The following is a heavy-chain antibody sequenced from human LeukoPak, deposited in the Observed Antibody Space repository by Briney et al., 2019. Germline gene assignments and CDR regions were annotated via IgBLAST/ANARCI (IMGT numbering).Heavy chain of an antibody. D-gene: IGHD5-18*01. CDR2: IIPILGIA. Sequence: SVKVSCKASGGTFSSYAISWVRQAPGQGLEWMGRIIPILGIANYAQKFQGRVTITADKSTSTAYMELSSLRSEDTAVYYCASQTGYSYGLWYFDYWGQGTLVTVSS. V-gene: IGHV1-69*04. CDR1: GGTFSSYA. CDR3: ASQTGYSYGLWYFDY. J-gene: IGHJ4*02.